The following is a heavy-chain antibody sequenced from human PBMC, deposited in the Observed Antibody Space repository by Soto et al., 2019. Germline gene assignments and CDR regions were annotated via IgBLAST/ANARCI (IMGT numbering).Heavy chain of an antibody. J-gene: IGHJ6*02. CDR3: ARDHGDYYGMDV. V-gene: IGHV3-21*02. CDR1: GFSFKSYG. Sequence: EVQLVESGGGLIQPGGSLRLSCAASGFSFKSYGMNWVRQAPGKGLEWVSSISSRSSYMYYADSVKGRFTISRDNAKNSLYLQMNSLRAEDTAVYYCARDHGDYYGMDVWGQGTTVTVSS. CDR2: ISSRSSYM.